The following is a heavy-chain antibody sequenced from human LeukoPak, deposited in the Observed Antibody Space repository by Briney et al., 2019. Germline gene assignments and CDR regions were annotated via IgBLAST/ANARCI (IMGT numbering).Heavy chain of an antibody. CDR1: GYTFTSYG. Sequence: ASVKVTCKASGYTFTSYGISWVRQAPGQGLEWMGWISAYNGNTNYAQKLQGRVTMTTDTSTSTAYMELRSLRSDDTAVYYCARVPIFGVANWFDPWGQGTLVTVSS. CDR3: ARVPIFGVANWFDP. D-gene: IGHD3-3*01. J-gene: IGHJ5*02. CDR2: ISAYNGNT. V-gene: IGHV1-18*01.